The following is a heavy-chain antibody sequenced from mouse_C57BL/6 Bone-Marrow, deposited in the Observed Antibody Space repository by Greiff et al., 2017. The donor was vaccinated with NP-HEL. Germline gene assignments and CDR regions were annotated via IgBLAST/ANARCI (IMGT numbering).Heavy chain of an antibody. D-gene: IGHD1-1*01. CDR2: INPYNGDT. Sequence: EVQLQQSGPELVKPGDSVKISCKASGYSFTGYFMNWVMQSHGKSLEWIGRINPYNGDTFYNQKFKGKATLTVDKSSSTAHMELRSLTSEDAAVDYCACRVVATDAMDYWGQGTSVTVSS. CDR3: ACRVVATDAMDY. V-gene: IGHV1-20*01. CDR1: GYSFTGYF. J-gene: IGHJ4*01.